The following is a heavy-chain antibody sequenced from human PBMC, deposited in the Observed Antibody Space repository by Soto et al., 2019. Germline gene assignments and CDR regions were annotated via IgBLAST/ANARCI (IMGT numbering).Heavy chain of an antibody. V-gene: IGHV3-21*06. Sequence: GALRLSCXASGLTFSRYSMNWVRQAPGKGLEWVSSISSTTNYIYYGDSMKGRFTISRDNAKNSLYLEMNSLRAEDTAVYYCARESEDLTSNFDYWGQGTLVTVSS. CDR2: ISSTTNYI. J-gene: IGHJ4*02. CDR1: GLTFSRYS. CDR3: ARESEDLTSNFDY.